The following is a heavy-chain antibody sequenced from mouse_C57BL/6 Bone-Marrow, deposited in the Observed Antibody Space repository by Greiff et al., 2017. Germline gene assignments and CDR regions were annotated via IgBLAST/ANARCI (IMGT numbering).Heavy chain of an antibody. D-gene: IGHD2-12*01. Sequence: VQLQQPGAELVKPGASVKVSCKASGYTFTSYWMHWVKQRPGQGLEWIGRIHPSDGDTNYNQKFKGKATLTVDKSSSTAYMQLSSLTSEDSAVFYGKRDSYYRTWFAYWGQGTLLTVSA. CDR3: KRDSYYRTWFAY. V-gene: IGHV1-74*01. CDR1: GYTFTSYW. CDR2: IHPSDGDT. J-gene: IGHJ3*01.